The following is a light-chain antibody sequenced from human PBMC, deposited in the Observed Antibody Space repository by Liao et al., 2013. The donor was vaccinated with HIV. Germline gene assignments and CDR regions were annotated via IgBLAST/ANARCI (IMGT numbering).Light chain of an antibody. Sequence: SYVLTQPASVSVAPGNTATITCGGGKIGSESVHWYQQRSGQSPVLVIYQDSQRPSGIPERFSGSNSENTATLTISGTQPMDEADYYCQAWDSNTAYVFGTGTKVSVL. V-gene: IGLV3-21*01. CDR2: QDS. J-gene: IGLJ1*01. CDR1: KIGSES. CDR3: QAWDSNTAYV.